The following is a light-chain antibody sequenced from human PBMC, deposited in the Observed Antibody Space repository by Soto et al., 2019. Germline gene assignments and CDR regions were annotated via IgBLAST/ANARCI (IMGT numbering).Light chain of an antibody. J-gene: IGKJ1*01. Sequence: DIQMTQSPSTLSASVGDRVTITCRASQSISSWLAWYQQKPGKAPKLLIYDASSLESGVPSRFSGSESGTEFTLTISSLQPDDFATYYCQQYNSYPGTFGQGTKVDI. CDR1: QSISSW. CDR2: DAS. V-gene: IGKV1-5*01. CDR3: QQYNSYPGT.